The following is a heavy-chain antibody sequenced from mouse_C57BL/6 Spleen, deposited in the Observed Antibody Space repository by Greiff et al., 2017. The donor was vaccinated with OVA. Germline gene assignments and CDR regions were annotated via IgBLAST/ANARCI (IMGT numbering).Heavy chain of an antibody. J-gene: IGHJ3*01. Sequence: QLQQSGPVLVKPGASVKMSCKASGYTFTDYYMNWVKQSHGKSLEWIGVINPYNGGTSYNQKFKGKATLTVDKSSSTAYMELNSLTSEDSAVYYCAREGVTTVVATKGFAYWGQGTLVTVSA. D-gene: IGHD1-1*01. CDR2: INPYNGGT. V-gene: IGHV1-19*01. CDR3: AREGVTTVVATKGFAY. CDR1: GYTFTDYY.